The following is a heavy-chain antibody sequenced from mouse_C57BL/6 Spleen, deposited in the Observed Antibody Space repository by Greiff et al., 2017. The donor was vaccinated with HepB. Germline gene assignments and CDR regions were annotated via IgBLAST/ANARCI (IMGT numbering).Heavy chain of an antibody. CDR2: IYPGDGDT. CDR1: GYAFSSSW. Sequence: VQLQQSGPELVKPGASVKISCKASGYAFSSSWMNWVKQRPGKGLEWIGRIYPGDGDTNYNGKFKGKATLTADKSSSTAYMQLSSLTSEDSAVYFCARGNWVNFDYWGQGTTLTVSS. D-gene: IGHD4-1*01. V-gene: IGHV1-82*01. J-gene: IGHJ2*01. CDR3: ARGNWVNFDY.